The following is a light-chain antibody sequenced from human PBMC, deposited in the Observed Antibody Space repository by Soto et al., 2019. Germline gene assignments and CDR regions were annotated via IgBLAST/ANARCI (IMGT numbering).Light chain of an antibody. CDR1: SSDFGGDDF. Sequence: QSVLTQPRSVSGSPGQSVTISCTGTSSDFGGDDFVPWYQHHPAKAPKLMIYDVSKRPSGVPDRFSGSKSGNTASLTISGLQAEDEADYYCCSYAGSHTLYVFGTGTKVTVL. CDR2: DVS. J-gene: IGLJ1*01. CDR3: CSYAGSHTLYV. V-gene: IGLV2-11*01.